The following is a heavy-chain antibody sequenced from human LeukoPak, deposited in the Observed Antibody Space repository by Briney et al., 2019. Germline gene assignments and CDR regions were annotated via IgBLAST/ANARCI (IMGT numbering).Heavy chain of an antibody. V-gene: IGHV4-39*01. Sequence: PSETLSLSCTVSGGSFSVTAYYWVRIRRPPGKGLEWIGSIYYSGSTYYNPSLKSRVTASVDTSKNQFSLILSSVTAADTAVYDCVRGSTLRHFLYWGQGTLVTVSS. D-gene: IGHD2/OR15-2a*01. CDR2: IYYSGST. CDR3: VRGSTLRHFLY. J-gene: IGHJ4*02. CDR1: GGSFSVTAYY.